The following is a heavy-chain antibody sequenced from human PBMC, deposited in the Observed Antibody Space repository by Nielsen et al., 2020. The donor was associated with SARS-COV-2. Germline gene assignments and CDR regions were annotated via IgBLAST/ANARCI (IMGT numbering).Heavy chain of an antibody. CDR3: ARGLYDFWSGLPSNY. J-gene: IGHJ4*02. CDR1: GFTFSGFP. Sequence: GESLKISCAASGFTFSGFPMHWVRQAPGKGLEWVAVIWYDGSNKYYADSVKGRFTISRDNSKNTLYLQMNSLRAEDTAVYYCARGLYDFWSGLPSNYWGQGTLVTVSS. D-gene: IGHD3-3*01. V-gene: IGHV3-30*14. CDR2: IWYDGSNK.